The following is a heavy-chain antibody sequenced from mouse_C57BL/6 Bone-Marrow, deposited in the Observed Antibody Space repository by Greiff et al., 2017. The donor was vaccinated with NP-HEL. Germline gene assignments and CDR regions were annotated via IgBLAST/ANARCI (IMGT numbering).Heavy chain of an antibody. CDR2: IYPGSGST. V-gene: IGHV1-55*01. CDR1: GYTFTSYW. Sequence: QVQLQQPGAELVKPGASVKMSCKASGYTFTSYWITWVKQRPGQGLEWIGDIYPGSGSTNYNEKFKSKATLTVDTSSSTAYMQLSSLTSEYSAVYYCARGGMVTRGVYYYAMDYWGQGTSVTVSS. D-gene: IGHD2-2*01. CDR3: ARGGMVTRGVYYYAMDY. J-gene: IGHJ4*01.